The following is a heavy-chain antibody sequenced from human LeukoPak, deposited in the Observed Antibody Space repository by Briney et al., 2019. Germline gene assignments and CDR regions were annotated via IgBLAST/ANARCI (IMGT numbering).Heavy chain of an antibody. CDR1: GFSFSSYW. CDR3: ARGAGWYDSSGYSN. D-gene: IGHD3-22*01. V-gene: IGHV3-7*04. CDR2: IKQDGSEE. J-gene: IGHJ4*02. Sequence: PGGSLRLSCVGSGFSFSSYWMIWVRQAPGKGLEWVANIKQDGSEEYYVDPVKGRFTISRDNAKNSLYLQMNSLRAEDTAVYYCARGAGWYDSSGYSNWGQGILVTVSS.